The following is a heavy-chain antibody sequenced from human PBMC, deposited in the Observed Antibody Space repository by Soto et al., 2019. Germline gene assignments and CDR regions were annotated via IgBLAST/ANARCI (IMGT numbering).Heavy chain of an antibody. CDR1: GFTFSSYG. CDR2: IWYDGSNK. V-gene: IGHV3-33*01. CDR3: ARDLLYGGSGSCGMDV. D-gene: IGHD3-10*01. J-gene: IGHJ6*02. Sequence: QVQLVESGGGVVQPGRSLRLSCAASGFTFSSYGMHWVRQAPGKGLEWVAVIWYDGSNKYYADSVKGRFTISRDNSKNTLYLQMNSLRAEDTAVYYCARDLLYGGSGSCGMDVWGQGTTVTVSS.